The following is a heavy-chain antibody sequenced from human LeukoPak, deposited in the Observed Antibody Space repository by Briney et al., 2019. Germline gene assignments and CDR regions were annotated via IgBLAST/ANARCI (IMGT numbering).Heavy chain of an antibody. CDR3: AREGVDWNHSVYYFDY. V-gene: IGHV1-2*02. CDR2: INPNSGGT. D-gene: IGHD1-1*01. Sequence: ASVKVSCKASGYTFTGYYMHWVRQAPGQGLEWMGWINPNSGGTNYAQKFQGRVTMTRDTSISTAYMELSRLRSDDTAVYYCAREGVDWNHSVYYFDYWGQGTLVTVSS. J-gene: IGHJ4*02. CDR1: GYTFTGYY.